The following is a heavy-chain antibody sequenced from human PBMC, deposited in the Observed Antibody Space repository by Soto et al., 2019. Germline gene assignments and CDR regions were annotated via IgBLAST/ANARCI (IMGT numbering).Heavy chain of an antibody. CDR2: ISYDGSNK. D-gene: IGHD6-13*01. J-gene: IGHJ4*02. CDR3: AKEVAAAESS. Sequence: QVQLVESGGGVVQPGRSLRLSCADSGFTFSSYGMHWVRQAPGKGLEWVAVISYDGSNKYYADSVKGRFTISRDKSKNTLYLQMNSLRAEDTAVYYCAKEVAAAESSWGQGTLVTVSS. V-gene: IGHV3-30*18. CDR1: GFTFSSYG.